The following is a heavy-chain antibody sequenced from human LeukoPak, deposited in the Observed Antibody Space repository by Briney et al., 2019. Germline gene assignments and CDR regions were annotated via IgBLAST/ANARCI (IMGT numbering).Heavy chain of an antibody. CDR2: ISGSGDST. J-gene: IGHJ3*02. CDR1: GFTFSNYA. D-gene: IGHD5-12*01. CDR3: AKDRRRYATDAFDM. Sequence: GGSPRLSCAASGFTFSNYAMNWVRQAPGKGLEWVSAISGSGDSTYYADSVKGRFTISRENSKNTLYLQMNSLRAEDTAVYYCAKDRRRYATDAFDMWGQGTIVTVSS. V-gene: IGHV3-23*01.